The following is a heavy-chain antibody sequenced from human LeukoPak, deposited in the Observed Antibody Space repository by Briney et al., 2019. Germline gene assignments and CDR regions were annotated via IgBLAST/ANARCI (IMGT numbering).Heavy chain of an antibody. V-gene: IGHV1-46*01. D-gene: IGHD6-6*01. CDR3: AREVGYVGIAARLRAFDY. Sequence: ASVKVSCKASGYTFTSYYMHWVRQAPGQGLEWMGIINPNGGSTSYAQKFQGRVTMTRDTSTSTVYMELSSLRSEDTAVYYCAREVGYVGIAARLRAFDYWGQGTLVTVSS. CDR1: GYTFTSYY. J-gene: IGHJ4*02. CDR2: INPNGGST.